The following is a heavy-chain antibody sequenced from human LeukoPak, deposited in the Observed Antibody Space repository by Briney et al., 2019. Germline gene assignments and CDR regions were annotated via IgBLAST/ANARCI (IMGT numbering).Heavy chain of an antibody. V-gene: IGHV3-30-3*02. Sequence: GGSLRLSCAASGFTFSSYAMHWVRQAPGKGLEWVAVISYDGSNKYYADSVKGRFTISRDNSENTLSLQMNSLRADDTAIYYCAKSCNSGNCYYNYWGQGTLVTVSS. CDR2: ISYDGSNK. CDR3: AKSCNSGNCYYNY. D-gene: IGHD2/OR15-2a*01. CDR1: GFTFSSYA. J-gene: IGHJ4*02.